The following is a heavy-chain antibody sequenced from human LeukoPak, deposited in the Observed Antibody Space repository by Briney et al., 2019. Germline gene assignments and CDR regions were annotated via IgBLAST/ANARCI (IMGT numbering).Heavy chain of an antibody. D-gene: IGHD1-26*01. CDR1: GGSISSGSYY. CDR2: IYTSGST. Sequence: PSQTLSLTCTVSGGSISSGSYYWSWIRQPAGKGLEWIGRIYTSGSTNYNPSLKSRVTISVDTSKNQFSLKLSSVTAADTAVYYCARSGSYSRDAFDIWGQGTMVTVSS. V-gene: IGHV4-61*02. J-gene: IGHJ3*02. CDR3: ARSGSYSRDAFDI.